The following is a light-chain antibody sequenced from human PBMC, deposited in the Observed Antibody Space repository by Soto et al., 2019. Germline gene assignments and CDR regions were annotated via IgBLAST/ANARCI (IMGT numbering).Light chain of an antibody. Sequence: DIQMTQSPSTLSASVGDRVTITCRASQSISSWLAWYQQKPGKAPKLLIYKASSLESGVPSRFSGRGFGTDFTLTISSLQPEDFATYYCQKYNSAPRTFGQGTKVDIK. CDR3: QKYNSAPRT. V-gene: IGKV1-5*03. CDR2: KAS. J-gene: IGKJ1*01. CDR1: QSISSW.